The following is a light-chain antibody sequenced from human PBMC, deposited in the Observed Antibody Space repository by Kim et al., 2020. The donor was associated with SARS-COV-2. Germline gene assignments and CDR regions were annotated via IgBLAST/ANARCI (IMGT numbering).Light chain of an antibody. Sequence: DIQMTQSPSALSASVRDRVTITCRASQSIGIWLAWYQQKPEKAPKLLIYKASNLQTGVPSRFSGSGSGTEFTLTISSLQPDDFATYYCQQYNTDSRTFGQGTKVEIK. V-gene: IGKV1-5*03. J-gene: IGKJ1*01. CDR3: QQYNTDSRT. CDR1: QSIGIW. CDR2: KAS.